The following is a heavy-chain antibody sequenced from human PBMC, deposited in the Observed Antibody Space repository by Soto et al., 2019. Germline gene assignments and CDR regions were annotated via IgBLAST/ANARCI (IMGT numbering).Heavy chain of an antibody. CDR3: ARESPYGSGSYYEYYFDY. CDR2: IIPIFGTA. D-gene: IGHD3-10*01. J-gene: IGHJ4*02. V-gene: IGHV1-69*13. CDR1: GGTFSSYA. Sequence: SVKVSCKASGGTFSSYAISWVRQAPGQGLEWMGGIIPIFGTANYAQKFQGRVTITADESTSTAYMELSSLRSEDTAVYYCARESPYGSGSYYEYYFDYWGQGTLVTVS.